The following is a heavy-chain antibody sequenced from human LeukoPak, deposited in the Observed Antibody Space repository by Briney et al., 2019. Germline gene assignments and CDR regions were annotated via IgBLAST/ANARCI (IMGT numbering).Heavy chain of an antibody. Sequence: GESLKISRKGSGYSFTSYWIGWVRQMPGKRLEWMGIIYPGDSDTRYSPSFQGQVTISANKSISTAYLQWSSLKASDTAMYYCARLCIAAAGTHNWFDRWGHGTLVTVSS. CDR1: GYSFTSYW. D-gene: IGHD6-13*01. CDR2: IYPGDSDT. J-gene: IGHJ5*02. CDR3: ARLCIAAAGTHNWFDR. V-gene: IGHV5-51*01.